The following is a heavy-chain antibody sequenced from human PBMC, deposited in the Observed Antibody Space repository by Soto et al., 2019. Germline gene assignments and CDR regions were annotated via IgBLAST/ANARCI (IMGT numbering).Heavy chain of an antibody. CDR3: AREGVDIVVVVADPGYYGMDV. J-gene: IGHJ6*02. Sequence: QVQLVESGGGVVQPGRSLRLSCAASGFTFSSYGMHWVRQAPGKGLEWVAVIWYDGSNKYYADSVKGRFTISRDNSKNTLYLQMNSLRAEETAVYYCAREGVDIVVVVADPGYYGMDVWGQGTTVTVSS. D-gene: IGHD2-15*01. CDR2: IWYDGSNK. V-gene: IGHV3-33*01. CDR1: GFTFSSYG.